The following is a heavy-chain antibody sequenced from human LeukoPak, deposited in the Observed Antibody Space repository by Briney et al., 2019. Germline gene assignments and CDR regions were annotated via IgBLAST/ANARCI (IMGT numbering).Heavy chain of an antibody. CDR1: GYTFTGYY. V-gene: IGHV1-2*02. CDR2: INPNSGGT. J-gene: IGHJ4*02. Sequence: ASVKVSCKASGYTFTGYYMHWARQAPGQGLEWMGWINPNSGGTNYAQKFQGRVTMTRDTSISTAYMELSRLRSDDTAVYYCARVLATVTTTALYYWGQGTLVTVSS. CDR3: ARVLATVTTTALYY. D-gene: IGHD4-17*01.